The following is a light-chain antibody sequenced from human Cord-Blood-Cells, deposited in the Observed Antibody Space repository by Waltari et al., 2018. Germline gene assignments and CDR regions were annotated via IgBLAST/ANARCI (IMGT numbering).Light chain of an antibody. CDR2: DAS. CDR1: QSVSSY. CDR3: QQRSNGFT. J-gene: IGKJ3*01. V-gene: IGKV3-11*01. Sequence: EIVLTQSPATLSLSPGKSATLSCSASQSVSSYLAWYQQKPGQAPRLLIYDASNRATGIPARFSGSGSGTDFTLTISSLEPEDFAVYYCQQRSNGFTFGPGTKVDIK.